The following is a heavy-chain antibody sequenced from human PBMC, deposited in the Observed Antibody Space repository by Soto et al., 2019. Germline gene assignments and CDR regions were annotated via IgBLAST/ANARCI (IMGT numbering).Heavy chain of an antibody. CDR1: GFSLSTSGVG. V-gene: IGHV2-5*02. CDR2: IDWDDDK. Sequence: QITLKESGPTLVKPTQTLTLTCTFSGFSLSTSGVGVGWIRQPPGKALEWLGIIDWDDDKHYSPSLKNRLIITKVTSKNQVVLTMTNMDPVDTATYYCAHNKYGSAWTLDYWGQGTLVTVSS. D-gene: IGHD6-19*01. CDR3: AHNKYGSAWTLDY. J-gene: IGHJ4*02.